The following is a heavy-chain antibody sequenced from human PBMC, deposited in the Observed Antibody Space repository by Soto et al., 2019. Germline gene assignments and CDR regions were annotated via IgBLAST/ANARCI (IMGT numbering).Heavy chain of an antibody. CDR1: GGSISSYY. J-gene: IGHJ5*02. CDR3: ARDNKQQSVGNWFDP. Sequence: SETLSLTCTVSGGSISSYYWSWIRQPPGKGLEWIGYIYYSGSTNYNPSLKSRVTISVDTSKNQFSLKLSSVTAADTAVYYCARDNKQQSVGNWFDPWGQGTLVTVSS. CDR2: IYYSGST. V-gene: IGHV4-59*01. D-gene: IGHD6-13*01.